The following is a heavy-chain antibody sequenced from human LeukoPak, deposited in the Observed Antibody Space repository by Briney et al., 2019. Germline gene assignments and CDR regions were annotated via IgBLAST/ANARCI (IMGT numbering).Heavy chain of an antibody. Sequence: PSETLSLTCTVSGGSVRRGNYYWTWIRQPAGSGLEWSGRIYTSGTTDYNPSLRTRVTISVDASRNQFSLNLSSVTAADTAVYYCARGVRWADTFTGYYLSGFDHWGQGTLVPVSS. V-gene: IGHV4-61*02. CDR2: IYTSGTT. D-gene: IGHD3-9*01. CDR3: ARGVRWADTFTGYYLSGFDH. J-gene: IGHJ4*02. CDR1: GGSVRRGNYY.